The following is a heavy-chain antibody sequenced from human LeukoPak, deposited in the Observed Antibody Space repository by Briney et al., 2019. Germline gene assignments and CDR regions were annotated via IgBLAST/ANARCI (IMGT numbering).Heavy chain of an antibody. Sequence: GGSLRLSCAASGFTFSSYSMNWVRQAPGKGLEWVSSISSSSSYIYYADSVKGRFTISRDNAKNSLYLQMNSLRAEDTAVYYCARDRGYYGSGSYYQFDSWGQGTLVTVSS. CDR3: ARDRGYYGSGSYYQFDS. CDR2: ISSSSSYI. CDR1: GFTFSSYS. D-gene: IGHD3-10*01. V-gene: IGHV3-21*01. J-gene: IGHJ4*02.